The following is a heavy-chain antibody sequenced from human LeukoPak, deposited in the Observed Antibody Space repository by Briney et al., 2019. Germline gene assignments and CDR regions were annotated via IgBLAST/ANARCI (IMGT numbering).Heavy chain of an antibody. CDR3: AAASVEYSSSWPNDAFDI. CDR1: GFTFTSSA. V-gene: IGHV1-58*02. CDR2: IVVGSGNT. D-gene: IGHD6-13*01. Sequence: ASVKVSCKASGFTFTSSAMQWVRQARGQRLEWIGWIVVGSGNTNYAQKFQERVTITRDMSTSTAYMELSSLRSEDTAVYYCAAASVEYSSSWPNDAFDIWGQGTMVTVSS. J-gene: IGHJ3*02.